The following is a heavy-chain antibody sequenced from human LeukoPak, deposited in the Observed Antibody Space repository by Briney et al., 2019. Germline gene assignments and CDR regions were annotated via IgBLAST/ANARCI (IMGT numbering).Heavy chain of an antibody. Sequence: ASVKVSCKVSGYTLTELSMHWVRQAPGKGLEWMGGFDPEDGETIYAQKFQGRVTMTRDMSTSTVYMELSSLRSEDTAVYFCARSRTVAGTWGGYLDYWGQGTLVTVSS. V-gene: IGHV1-24*01. CDR3: ARSRTVAGTWGGYLDY. CDR1: GYTLTELS. CDR2: FDPEDGET. D-gene: IGHD6-19*01. J-gene: IGHJ4*02.